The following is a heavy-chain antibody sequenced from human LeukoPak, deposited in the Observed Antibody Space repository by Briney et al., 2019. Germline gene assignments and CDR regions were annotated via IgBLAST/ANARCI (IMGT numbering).Heavy chain of an antibody. V-gene: IGHV4-59*01. Sequence: SETLSLTCTVSGGSISSYYWSWIRQPPGEGLEWIGYIYYSGSNNYNPSLKSRVTISVDTSKNQFSLKLSSVTAADTAVYYCARDLAAAGGFDPWGQGTLVTVSS. D-gene: IGHD6-13*01. CDR3: ARDLAAAGGFDP. J-gene: IGHJ5*02. CDR2: IYYSGSN. CDR1: GGSISSYY.